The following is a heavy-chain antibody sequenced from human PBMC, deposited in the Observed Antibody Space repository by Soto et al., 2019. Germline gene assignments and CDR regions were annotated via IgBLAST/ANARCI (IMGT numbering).Heavy chain of an antibody. CDR2: IKSTDTGGTT. V-gene: IGHV3-15*01. CDR3: TWHLDI. J-gene: IGHJ6*02. Sequence: EVQLVESGGGLVKPGGSLRLSCAASGFTFKDAWMSWVRQAPGKGLEWVGHIKSTDTGGTTDYAAPVKGRFSISKDDSEDTLYLQMNSLKTEDTAMYFCTWHLDIRGQGTSVIVSS. CDR1: GFTFKDAW.